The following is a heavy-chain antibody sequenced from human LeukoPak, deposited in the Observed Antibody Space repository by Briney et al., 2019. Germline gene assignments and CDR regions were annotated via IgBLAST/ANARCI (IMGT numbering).Heavy chain of an antibody. CDR2: ISGSGGST. Sequence: GGSLRLSCAASGFTFSSYAMSWVRQAPGKGLEWVSVISGSGGSTYYADSVKGRFTISRDNSKNTLYLQMNSLRAEDTAVYYCAKDRDDFWSGYFDYWGQGTLVTVSS. V-gene: IGHV3-23*01. J-gene: IGHJ4*02. CDR1: GFTFSSYA. CDR3: AKDRDDFWSGYFDY. D-gene: IGHD3-3*01.